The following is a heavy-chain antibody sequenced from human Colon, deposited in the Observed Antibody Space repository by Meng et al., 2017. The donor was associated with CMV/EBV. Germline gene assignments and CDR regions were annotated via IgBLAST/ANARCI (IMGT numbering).Heavy chain of an antibody. D-gene: IGHD3-3*01. J-gene: IGHJ4*02. CDR3: ARGTIPSGNYFDY. V-gene: IGHV3-23*01. CDR1: GFTFSNSA. Sequence: GESLKISCAASGFTFSNSAMNWVRQAPGKGLEWVSSISGTGDSTYCADSVKGRFTISRDNSENTLFLQMNKLRVEDTAVYYCARGTIPSGNYFDYWGQGTMVTVSS. CDR2: ISGTGDST.